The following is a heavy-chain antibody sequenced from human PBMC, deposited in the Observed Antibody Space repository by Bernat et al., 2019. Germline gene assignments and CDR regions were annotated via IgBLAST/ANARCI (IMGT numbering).Heavy chain of an antibody. CDR1: GFTFSIYA. CDR2: IDDRDDSTL. CDR3: AKIILVGYCSGGSCYSDYYYYYYMDV. J-gene: IGHJ6*03. Sequence: EVQLLESGGGLVQPGGSLRLSCAASGFTFSIYAMSWVRQAPGKGLEWVSGIDDRDDSTLYYADSVKGRFTISRDNSKNTLFLQMNSLRAEDTAVYYCAKIILVGYCSGGSCYSDYYYYYYMDVWGKGTTVTVSS. V-gene: IGHV3-23*01. D-gene: IGHD2-15*01.